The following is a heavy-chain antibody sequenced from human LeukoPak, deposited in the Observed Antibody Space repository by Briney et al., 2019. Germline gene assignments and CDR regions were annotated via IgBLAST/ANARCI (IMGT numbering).Heavy chain of an antibody. Sequence: SETLSLTCTVSGGSISSYYWSWIRQPPGKGLEWIGYIYYSGSTNYNPSLKSRVTISVDTSKNQFSLKLSSATAADTAVYYCARAQKATMVRGVTLWFDPWGQGTLVTVSS. CDR1: GGSISSYY. CDR2: IYYSGST. D-gene: IGHD3-10*01. V-gene: IGHV4-59*01. J-gene: IGHJ5*02. CDR3: ARAQKATMVRGVTLWFDP.